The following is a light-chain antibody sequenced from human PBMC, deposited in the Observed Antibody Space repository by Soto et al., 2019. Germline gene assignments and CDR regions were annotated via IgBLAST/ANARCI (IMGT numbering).Light chain of an antibody. J-gene: IGKJ2*01. CDR2: DAS. Sequence: EIVLTHSPATLSLSPLERATLTFRSSQSVSSNLAWYQQKLGQAPRLLIYDASNRATGIPARFSGSGSGTDFTLTISSLEPEDFAVYYCQQRSDWPRTFGRGTKVDIK. CDR1: QSVSSN. V-gene: IGKV3-11*01. CDR3: QQRSDWPRT.